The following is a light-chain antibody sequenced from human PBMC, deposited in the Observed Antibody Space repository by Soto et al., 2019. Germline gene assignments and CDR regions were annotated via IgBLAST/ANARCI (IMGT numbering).Light chain of an antibody. Sequence: QSALTQPASVSGSPGQSITISCTGTSSDVGGYNYVSWYQQHPGKAPKLMIYEVSNRPSGVSTRFSGSKSGNTASLTISGLPAEDEADYYCSSYTTSSTLVVFGGGTKVTVL. CDR2: EVS. CDR1: SSDVGGYNY. CDR3: SSYTTSSTLVV. J-gene: IGLJ2*01. V-gene: IGLV2-14*01.